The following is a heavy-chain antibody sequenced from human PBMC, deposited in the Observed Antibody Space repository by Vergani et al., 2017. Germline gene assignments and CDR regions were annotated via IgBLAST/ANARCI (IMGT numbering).Heavy chain of an antibody. CDR2: INPGGGST. CDR3: ARAGLEMTTITRWDY. J-gene: IGHJ4*02. D-gene: IGHD5-24*01. CDR1: GYTLTPYY. Sequence: QVQLVQSGAEVKKPGASVKVSCKASGYTLTPYYMHWVRQAPGQGLEWMGIINPGGGSTSYAQKFQGRVTMTRDTSTSTVYMELSSLRSEDTAVYYYARAGLEMTTITRWDYWGQGTLVTVSS. V-gene: IGHV1-46*01.